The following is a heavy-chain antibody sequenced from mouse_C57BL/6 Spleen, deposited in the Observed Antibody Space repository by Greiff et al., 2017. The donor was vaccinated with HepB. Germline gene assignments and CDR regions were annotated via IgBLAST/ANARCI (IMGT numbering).Heavy chain of an antibody. J-gene: IGHJ1*03. V-gene: IGHV2-2*01. Sequence: QVQLKESGPGLVQPSQSLSITCTVSGFSLTSYGLHWVRQSPGKGLEWLGVIWSGGSTDYNAAFISRLSISKDNSKSQVFFKMNSRQADDTAIYYCARNSPHYYGSSYDWYFDVWGTGTTVTVSS. CDR1: GFSLTSYG. CDR2: IWSGGST. D-gene: IGHD1-1*01. CDR3: ARNSPHYYGSSYDWYFDV.